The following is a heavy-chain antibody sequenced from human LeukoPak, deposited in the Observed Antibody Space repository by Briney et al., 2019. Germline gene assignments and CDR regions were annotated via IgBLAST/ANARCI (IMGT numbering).Heavy chain of an antibody. V-gene: IGHV3-23*01. J-gene: IGHJ4*02. Sequence: GGSLRLSCAASGFTFSSYGMSWVRQAPGKGLEWVSAISGSGGSTYYADSVKGRFTISRDNSKNTLYLQMNSLRAEDTAVYYCAKKRVRGYSYGTGANFDYWGQGTLVTVSS. CDR2: ISGSGGST. CDR3: AKKRVRGYSYGTGANFDY. D-gene: IGHD5-18*01. CDR1: GFTFSSYG.